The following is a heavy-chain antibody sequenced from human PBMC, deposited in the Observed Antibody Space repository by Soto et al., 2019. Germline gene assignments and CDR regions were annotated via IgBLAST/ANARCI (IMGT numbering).Heavy chain of an antibody. CDR3: ARMYSSGSGWFHP. CDR2: FYSSGSI. D-gene: IGHD6-19*01. CDR1: GYSISTGRYY. J-gene: IGHJ5*02. Sequence: SETLSITCDVSGYSISTGRYYWSWIRHHPGKGLEWIGSFYSSGSIIYNPSLRSRVSISGDTSSNQFSMSLTSVTAADTARYYCARMYSSGSGWFHPWGQGTLVTVSS. V-gene: IGHV4-31*11.